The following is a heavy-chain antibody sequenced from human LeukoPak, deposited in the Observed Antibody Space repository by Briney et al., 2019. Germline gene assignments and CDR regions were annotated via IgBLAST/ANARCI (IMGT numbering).Heavy chain of an antibody. D-gene: IGHD3-16*01. Sequence: PGGSLRLSCAASGFTFSSYGMHWVRQAPGKGLEWVAVIWYDGSNKYYADSVKGRFTISRDSSKNTLYLQMNSLRAEDTAVYYCARDLDGLGYSYGMDVRGQATTVTVSS. V-gene: IGHV3-33*01. CDR2: IWYDGSNK. CDR3: ARDLDGLGYSYGMDV. CDR1: GFTFSSYG. J-gene: IGHJ6*02.